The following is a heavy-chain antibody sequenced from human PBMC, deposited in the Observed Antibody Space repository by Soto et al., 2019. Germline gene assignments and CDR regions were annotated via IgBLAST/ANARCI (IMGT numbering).Heavy chain of an antibody. V-gene: IGHV1-2*04. J-gene: IGHJ6*02. CDR3: ARDRYCSGGSCYYYHYGMDV. Sequence: ASVKVSCKASGYTFTGYYMHWVRQAPGQGLEWMGWINPNSGGTNYAQKFQGWVTMTRDTSISTAYMELSRLRSDDTAVYYCARDRYCSGGSCYYYHYGMDVWGQGTTVTVSS. D-gene: IGHD2-15*01. CDR2: INPNSGGT. CDR1: GYTFTGYY.